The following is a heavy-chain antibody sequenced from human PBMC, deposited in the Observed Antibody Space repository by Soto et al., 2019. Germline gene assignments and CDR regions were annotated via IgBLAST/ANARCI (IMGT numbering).Heavy chain of an antibody. V-gene: IGHV3-13*01. J-gene: IGHJ6*02. Sequence: WGSLRLSCAASGFTFDNYDMHFCGQATFKCLEWVAVIGAAGDTHYPGSVKGRFTISRENGKNSVYLQMNSLRAGDTAIYYCARDSGYDLTQPGMDVWGQGTTVTVSS. D-gene: IGHD5-12*01. CDR3: ARDSGYDLTQPGMDV. CDR1: GFTFDNYD. CDR2: IGAAGDT.